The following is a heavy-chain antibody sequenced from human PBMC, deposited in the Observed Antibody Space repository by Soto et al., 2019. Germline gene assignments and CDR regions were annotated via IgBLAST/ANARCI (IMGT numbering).Heavy chain of an antibody. Sequence: GGSLRLSCAASGFTFSSYWMSWVRQAPGKGLEWVANIKQDGSEKYYGDSVKGRFTISRDNAKNSLYLQMNSLRVEDTAVYYCARENGDYYYYYMDVWGKGTTVTVSS. CDR1: GFTFSSYW. J-gene: IGHJ6*03. D-gene: IGHD4-17*01. CDR2: IKQDGSEK. CDR3: ARENGDYYYYYMDV. V-gene: IGHV3-7*01.